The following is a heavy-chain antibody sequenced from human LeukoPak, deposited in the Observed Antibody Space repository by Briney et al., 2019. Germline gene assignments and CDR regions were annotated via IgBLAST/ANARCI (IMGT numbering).Heavy chain of an antibody. J-gene: IGHJ4*02. D-gene: IGHD6-19*01. CDR3: ARGGPNRSGWTLDY. Sequence: APVKVSCKASGYTFTEYAMHWVRLAPGHGLEWMGWINADSGNTESSQRFQGRLSITWDTSATTAYMELSSLTSEDTAVYYCARGGPNRSGWTLDYWDPGTLVTVSS. V-gene: IGHV1-3*01. CDR2: INADSGNT. CDR1: GYTFTEYA.